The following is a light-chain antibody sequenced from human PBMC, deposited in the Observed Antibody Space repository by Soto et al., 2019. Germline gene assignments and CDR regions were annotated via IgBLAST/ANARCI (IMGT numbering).Light chain of an antibody. V-gene: IGKV3D-15*01. CDR1: QSIATN. Sequence: EIVMTQSPAILSLSPGETATLSCRASQSIATNLAWYQQRPGQAPRLLIYGASTRATDVPARFSGSVSGTEFILSITRLQSEDFAVYYCQQYNSWPPLFTFDPGTTLDL. CDR3: QQYNSWPPLFT. CDR2: GAS. J-gene: IGKJ3*01.